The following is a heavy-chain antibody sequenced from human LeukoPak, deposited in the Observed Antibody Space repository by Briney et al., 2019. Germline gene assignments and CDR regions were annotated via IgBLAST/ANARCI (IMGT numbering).Heavy chain of an antibody. CDR3: ARAGGGSSYYYYMGV. V-gene: IGHV1-2*02. CDR2: INPNGGGT. D-gene: IGHD2-15*01. CDR1: GYTFTSYY. Sequence: ASVKVSCKASGYTFTSYYMHWVRQAPGQGLEWMGWINPNGGGTNYAQKFQGRVTMTRDTSISTAYMELSRLRSDDTAVYYCARAGGGSSYYYYMGVWGKGTTVTVSS. J-gene: IGHJ6*03.